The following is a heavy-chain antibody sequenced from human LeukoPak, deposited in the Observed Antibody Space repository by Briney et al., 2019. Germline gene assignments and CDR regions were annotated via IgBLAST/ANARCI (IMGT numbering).Heavy chain of an antibody. CDR1: GGSISSYY. J-gene: IGHJ4*02. D-gene: IGHD6-6*01. V-gene: IGHV4-59*01. Sequence: SETLSLTCTVSGGSISSYYWSRIRQPPGKGLEWIGYIYYSGSTNYNPSLKSRVTISVDTSKNQFSLKLSSVTAADTAVYYCARGSSSPTDYWGQGTLVTVSS. CDR2: IYYSGST. CDR3: ARGSSSPTDY.